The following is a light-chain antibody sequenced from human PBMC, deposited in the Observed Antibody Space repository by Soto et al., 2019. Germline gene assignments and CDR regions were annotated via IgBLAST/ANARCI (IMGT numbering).Light chain of an antibody. CDR2: AVS. Sequence: DIQMTQSPSSLSASVGDRVTITCRASQSIGTYLNWYQHKPGKAPKVLIYAVSSLQSGVPSRFSANGSRTHLTLTIPSLQPEDSATNYCQQSYGTPRKFGTRAKVDI. CDR3: QQSYGTPRK. J-gene: IGKJ1*01. V-gene: IGKV1-39*01. CDR1: QSIGTY.